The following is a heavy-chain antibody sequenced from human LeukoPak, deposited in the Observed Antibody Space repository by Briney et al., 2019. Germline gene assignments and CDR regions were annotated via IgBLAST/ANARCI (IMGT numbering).Heavy chain of an antibody. CDR2: ISPYNDNI. V-gene: IGHV1-18*01. CDR3: ARHFYGSGTYYHFDY. Sequence: ASVKVSCKASGGTFSSYAISWVRQAPGQGPEWMGWISPYNDNINYAQKLQGRATLTTDTSTSTAYMELRSLRSDDTAVYYCARHFYGSGTYYHFDYWGQGTLVTVSS. CDR1: GGTFSSYA. J-gene: IGHJ4*02. D-gene: IGHD3-10*01.